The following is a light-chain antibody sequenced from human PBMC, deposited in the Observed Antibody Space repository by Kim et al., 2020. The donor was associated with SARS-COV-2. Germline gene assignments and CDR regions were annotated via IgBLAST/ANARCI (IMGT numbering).Light chain of an antibody. J-gene: IGLJ2*01. Sequence: SYELTQPPSVSVSPGQTASITCSGDKLGDKYACWYQQKPGQSPVLVIYQDSKRPSGIPERFSGSNSGNTATLTISGTQAMDEAYYYCQAWDSSTGVFGGGTQLTVL. CDR3: QAWDSSTGV. CDR2: QDS. CDR1: KLGDKY. V-gene: IGLV3-1*01.